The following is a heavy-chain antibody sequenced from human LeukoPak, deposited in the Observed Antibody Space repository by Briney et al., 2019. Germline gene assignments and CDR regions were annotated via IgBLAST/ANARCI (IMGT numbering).Heavy chain of an antibody. CDR1: GFTFSDYY. J-gene: IGHJ4*02. D-gene: IGHD5-24*01. V-gene: IGHV3-11*01. CDR3: ASLRRDGYNPVDY. CDR2: ISSSGSTI. Sequence: PGGSLRLSCAASGFTFSDYYMSWIRQAPGKGLEWVSYISSSGSTIYYADSVKGRFTISRDNAKNSLYLQMNSLRAEDTAVYYCASLRRDGYNPVDYWGQGTLVTVSS.